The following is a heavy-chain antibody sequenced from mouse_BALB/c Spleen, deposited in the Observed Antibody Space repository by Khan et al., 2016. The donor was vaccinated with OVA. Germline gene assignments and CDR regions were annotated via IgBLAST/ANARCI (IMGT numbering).Heavy chain of an antibody. CDR2: ISPGSGDT. Sequence: QVQLKESGAELARPGASVKLSCKASGYTFTDYYINWVKQRTGQSLEWIGEISPGSGDTYYNEKFKGKATLTADKSSSTVYMQLSSRTAEASAVYFCARRNYFGYTFADWGQGTLVTVSA. V-gene: IGHV1-77*01. CDR1: GYTFTDYY. D-gene: IGHD1-2*01. CDR3: ARRNYFGYTFAD. J-gene: IGHJ3*01.